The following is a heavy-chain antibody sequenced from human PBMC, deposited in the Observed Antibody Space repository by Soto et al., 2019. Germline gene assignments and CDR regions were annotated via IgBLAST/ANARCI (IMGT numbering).Heavy chain of an antibody. CDR2: IRSRANGYAT. V-gene: IGHV3-73*01. D-gene: IGHD5-12*01. J-gene: IGHJ4*02. CDR3: SRPGYSNYDSGY. Sequence: GGSLRLRWAAAGFTLVGPGICWVRQPSGKGLEWVGRIRSRANGYATAYAASVRGRFTIPRDDPKNTAYLQMNSRKTEDTAVYCRSRPGYSNYDSGYRGQGPLVTVSS. CDR1: GFTLVGPG.